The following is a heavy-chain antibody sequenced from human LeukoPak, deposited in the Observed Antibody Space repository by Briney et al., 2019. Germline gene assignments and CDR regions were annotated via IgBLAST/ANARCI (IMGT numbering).Heavy chain of an antibody. Sequence: ASVKVSCKASGYTFTSYDINWVRQATGQGLEWMGWMNPNSGNTGYARKFQGRVTITRNTSISTAYMELSSLRSEDTAVYYCARSGYSSSWYRRHYYMDVWGKGTTVTVSS. J-gene: IGHJ6*03. CDR3: ARSGYSSSWYRRHYYMDV. V-gene: IGHV1-8*03. CDR1: GYTFTSYD. CDR2: MNPNSGNT. D-gene: IGHD6-13*01.